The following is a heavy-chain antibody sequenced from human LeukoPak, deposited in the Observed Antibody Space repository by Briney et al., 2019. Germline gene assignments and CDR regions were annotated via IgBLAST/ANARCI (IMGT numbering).Heavy chain of an antibody. CDR2: MNPNSGNT. CDR1: GYSFTSYD. J-gene: IGHJ5*02. D-gene: IGHD6-6*01. V-gene: IGHV1-8*01. Sequence: ASVKVSCKASGYSFTSYDINWVRQATGQGLEWMGWMNPNSGNTGYAQKFQGRVTMTRNTSISTAYMELSSLRSEDTAVYYCARGDEYRRDWFDPWGQGTLVTVSS. CDR3: ARGDEYRRDWFDP.